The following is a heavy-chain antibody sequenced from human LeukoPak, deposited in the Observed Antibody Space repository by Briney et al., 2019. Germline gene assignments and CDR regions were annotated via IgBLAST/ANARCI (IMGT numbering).Heavy chain of an antibody. D-gene: IGHD3-10*02. CDR3: ARGTMFPYYFDY. J-gene: IGHJ4*02. Sequence: GGSLRLSCAASGFTFSSYGMSWVRQAPGKGLEWVSAISGSGGSTYYADSVKGRFTISRDNSKNTLYLQMNSLRAEDMAVYYCARGTMFPYYFDYWGQGTLVTVSS. CDR1: GFTFSSYG. V-gene: IGHV3-23*01. CDR2: ISGSGGST.